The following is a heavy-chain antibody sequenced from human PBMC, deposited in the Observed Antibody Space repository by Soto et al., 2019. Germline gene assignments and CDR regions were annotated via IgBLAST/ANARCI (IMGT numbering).Heavy chain of an antibody. V-gene: IGHV2-26*01. CDR3: ARAPEKTHYYYGMDV. Sequence: ESGPTLVNPTETLTLTCTVSGFSLSNARMGVSWIRQPPGKALEWLAHIFSNDEKSYSTSLKSRLTISKDTSKSQVVLTMTNMDPVDTATYYCARAPEKTHYYYGMDVWGQGTTVTVSS. CDR1: GFSLSNARMG. J-gene: IGHJ6*02. CDR2: IFSNDEK.